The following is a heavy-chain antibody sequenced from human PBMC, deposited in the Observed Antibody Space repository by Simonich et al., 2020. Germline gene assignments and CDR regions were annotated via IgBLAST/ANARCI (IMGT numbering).Heavy chain of an antibody. CDR1: GGSFSGYY. Sequence: QVQLQQWGAGLLKPSETLSLTCAVYGGSFSGYYWSWIRQPPGKGLEWIGEINHSVSTNNNPSLKSRGTISVDTSKNQFSLKLSSGTAADTAVYYCARGLRVAAAGTAFQHWGQGTLVTVSS. CDR3: ARGLRVAAAGTAFQH. D-gene: IGHD6-13*01. CDR2: INHSVST. V-gene: IGHV4-34*04. J-gene: IGHJ1*01.